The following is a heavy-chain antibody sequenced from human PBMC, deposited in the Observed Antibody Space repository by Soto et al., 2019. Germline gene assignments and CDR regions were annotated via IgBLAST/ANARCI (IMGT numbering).Heavy chain of an antibody. V-gene: IGHV4-59*01. Sequence: SETLSLTCTVSGGSISSYYWSWIRQPPGKGLEWIGYIYYSGGTNYNPSLKSRVTISVDTSKNQFSLKLSSVTAADTAVYYCARDLGQYYFDYWGQGTLVTVSS. CDR2: IYYSGGT. CDR1: GGSISSYY. D-gene: IGHD3-16*01. J-gene: IGHJ4*02. CDR3: ARDLGQYYFDY.